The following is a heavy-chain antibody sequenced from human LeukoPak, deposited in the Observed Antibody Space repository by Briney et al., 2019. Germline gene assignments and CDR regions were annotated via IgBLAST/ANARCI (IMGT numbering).Heavy chain of an antibody. J-gene: IGHJ3*02. V-gene: IGHV3-23*01. CDR3: AKDRRLGYCTSTSCASLDM. CDR2: ISGRGGST. D-gene: IGHD2-2*01. CDR1: GLTCSNYA. Sequence: GGSLRLSCAASGLTCSNYAMSWVREAPGKSVEWLSAISGRGGSTYYAVSVKGRFTVSRDNSISSLYLQMNSLRAEHTAVYYCAKDRRLGYCTSTSCASLDMWGQGTLVTVSS.